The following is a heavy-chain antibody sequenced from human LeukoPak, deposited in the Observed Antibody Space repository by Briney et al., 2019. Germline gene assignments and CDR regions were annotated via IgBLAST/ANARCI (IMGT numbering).Heavy chain of an antibody. J-gene: IGHJ4*02. V-gene: IGHV3-53*01. D-gene: IGHD3-10*01. CDR1: GFTVSDNS. CDR2: IYSGGST. CDR3: ARAKPKNMVRGLIMRRESRYYFDY. Sequence: GGSLRLSCTVSGFTVSDNSMSWVRQAPGKGLEWVSVIYSGGSTYYADSVKGRFTISRDNSKSTLYIQMNSLRAEDTAVYYCARAKPKNMVRGLIMRRESRYYFDYWGQGTLVTVSS.